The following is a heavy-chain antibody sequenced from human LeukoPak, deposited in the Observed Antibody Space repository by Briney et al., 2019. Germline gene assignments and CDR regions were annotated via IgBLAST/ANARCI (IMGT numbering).Heavy chain of an antibody. V-gene: IGHV4-59*11. D-gene: IGHD2-2*01. Sequence: PSETLSLTCTVGGGSLSGHYWGWIRQPPGKGLELVGHIYYTGTTFYNPSLNSRVTITLDTSRNQVSLRLTSVIAADTAVYYCARFSWGCSTASCYLTNWGQGALVTVSS. CDR1: GGSLSGHY. CDR2: IYYTGTT. CDR3: ARFSWGCSTASCYLTN. J-gene: IGHJ4*02.